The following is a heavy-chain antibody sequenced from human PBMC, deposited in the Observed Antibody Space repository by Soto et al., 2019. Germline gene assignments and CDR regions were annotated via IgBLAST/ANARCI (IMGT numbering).Heavy chain of an antibody. J-gene: IGHJ4*02. CDR1: GFTFSNYA. CDR3: AKTSYFDILTGYCYFDY. V-gene: IGHV3-23*01. D-gene: IGHD3-9*01. CDR2: ISGTGGST. Sequence: GGSLRLSCAASGFTFSNYAMSWVRQTPGTGLEWISTISGTGGSTYYADSVKGRFTISRDSSKSTLFLQMNSLRAEDTAVYYCAKTSYFDILTGYCYFDYWGQGTLVTVSS.